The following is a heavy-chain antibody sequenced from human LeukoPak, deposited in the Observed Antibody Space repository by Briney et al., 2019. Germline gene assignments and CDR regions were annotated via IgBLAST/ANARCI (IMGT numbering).Heavy chain of an antibody. Sequence: GGSLRLSCAASGFTFSSYAMSWIRQAPGKGLEWVSAISGSGGSTYYADSVKGRFTISRDNSKNTLYLQMNSLRAEYTAVYYCAKLFGYYDFWSGYYGYWGQGTLVTVSS. CDR1: GFTFSSYA. CDR2: ISGSGGST. J-gene: IGHJ4*02. CDR3: AKLFGYYDFWSGYYGY. D-gene: IGHD3-3*01. V-gene: IGHV3-23*01.